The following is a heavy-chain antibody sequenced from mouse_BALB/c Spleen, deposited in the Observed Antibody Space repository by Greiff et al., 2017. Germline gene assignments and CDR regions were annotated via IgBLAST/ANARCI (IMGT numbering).Heavy chain of an antibody. V-gene: IGHV3-8*02. CDR1: GDSITSGY. D-gene: IGHD1-2*01. CDR2: ISYSGST. CDR3: ARFHYYGTDWFAY. J-gene: IGHJ3*01. Sequence: EVQLQQSGPSLVKPSQTLSLTCSVTGDSITSGYWNWIRKFPGNKLEYMGYISYSGSTYYNPSLKSRISITRDTSKNQYYLQLNSVTTEDTATYYCARFHYYGTDWFAYWGQGTLVTVSA.